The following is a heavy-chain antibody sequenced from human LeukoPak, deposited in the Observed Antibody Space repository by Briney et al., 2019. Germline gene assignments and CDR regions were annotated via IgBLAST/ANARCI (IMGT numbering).Heavy chain of an antibody. J-gene: IGHJ4*02. D-gene: IGHD3-22*01. CDR2: ISGSGGST. Sequence: GGSLRLSCAASGFTFSSYAMSWVRQAPVKGLEWVSAISGSGGSTYYADSVKGRFTISRDNSKNTLYLQMNSLRAEDTAVYYCAKPSSSSGYPYYFDYWGQGTLVTVSS. CDR3: AKPSSSSGYPYYFDY. CDR1: GFTFSSYA. V-gene: IGHV3-23*01.